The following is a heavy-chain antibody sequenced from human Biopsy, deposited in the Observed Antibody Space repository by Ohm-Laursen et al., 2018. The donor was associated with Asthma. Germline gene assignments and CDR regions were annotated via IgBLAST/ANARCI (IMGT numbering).Heavy chain of an antibody. J-gene: IGHJ4*02. V-gene: IGHV3-30*18. D-gene: IGHD1-26*01. CDR2: ISFDGTNR. CDR1: GFSFSNYG. CDR3: AKEVFPGWELRRGPDS. Sequence: SLRLSCSAPGFSFSNYGMHWVRQAPGKGLDWVAVISFDGTNRNYTDSVKGRFTISRDNSRNTLHLEMNSLRAEDTAVYFCAKEVFPGWELRRGPDSWGQGTLVTVSS.